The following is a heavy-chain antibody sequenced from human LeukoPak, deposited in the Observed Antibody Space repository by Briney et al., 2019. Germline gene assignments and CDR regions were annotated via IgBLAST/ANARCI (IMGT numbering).Heavy chain of an antibody. D-gene: IGHD3-10*01. CDR3: ARGGGLYFGDLFSAGYMDV. CDR2: VYYTGRT. V-gene: IGHV4-59*11. J-gene: IGHJ6*03. CDR1: GGSISRPY. Sequence: SETLSLTCTVSGGSISRPYWSWIRQPPGKGLEWIGYVYYTGRTNYNPSLKRRVTMSMDTSKSQFSLRLAPVSAADAAVYCCARGGGLYFGDLFSAGYMDVWGKGTTVTVSS.